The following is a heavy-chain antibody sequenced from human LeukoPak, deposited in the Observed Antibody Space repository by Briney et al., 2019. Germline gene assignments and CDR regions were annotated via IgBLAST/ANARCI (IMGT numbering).Heavy chain of an antibody. J-gene: IGHJ6*02. V-gene: IGHV4-59*01. D-gene: IGHD3-9*01. CDR1: GGSFSGYY. CDR2: IYYSGST. CDR3: ASSPLSDYDILTGYYYYYGMDV. Sequence: PSETLSLTCAVYGGSFSGYYWSWIRQPPGKGLEWIGYIYYSGSTNYNPSLKSRVTISVDTSENQFSLKLSSVTAADTAVYYCASSPLSDYDILTGYYYYYGMDVWGQGTTVTVSS.